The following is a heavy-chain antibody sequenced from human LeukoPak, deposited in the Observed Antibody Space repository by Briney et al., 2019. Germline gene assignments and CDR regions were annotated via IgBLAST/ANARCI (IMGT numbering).Heavy chain of an antibody. CDR1: GFTFSNYS. CDR2: ISNSGGTT. Sequence: GGSLRLSCAASGFTFSNYSMNWVRQAPGKGLEWVSAISNSGGTTFYADSVKGRSTISRDNSKNTLFLQMNSLRAEDTAVYYCARINTVTANFDFWGQGTLVTVSS. D-gene: IGHD4-17*01. CDR3: ARINTVTANFDF. V-gene: IGHV3-23*01. J-gene: IGHJ4*02.